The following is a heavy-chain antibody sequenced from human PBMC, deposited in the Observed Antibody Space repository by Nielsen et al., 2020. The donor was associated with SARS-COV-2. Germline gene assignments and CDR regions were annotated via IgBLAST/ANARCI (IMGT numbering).Heavy chain of an antibody. Sequence: SETLSLTCTVSGGSISSYYWSWIRQPPGKGLEWIGYIYYSGSTNYNPSLKSRVTISVDTSKNQFYLKLSSVTAADTAVYYCARLTTVTTHFDYWGQGTLVTVSS. D-gene: IGHD4-17*01. CDR2: IYYSGST. V-gene: IGHV4-59*01. CDR3: ARLTTVTTHFDY. J-gene: IGHJ4*02. CDR1: GGSISSYY.